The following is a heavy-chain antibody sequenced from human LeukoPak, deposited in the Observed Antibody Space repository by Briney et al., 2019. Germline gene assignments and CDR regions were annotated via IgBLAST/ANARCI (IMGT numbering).Heavy chain of an antibody. CDR2: IKTDGSST. D-gene: IGHD5-12*01. J-gene: IGHJ4*02. CDR1: GFTFSSYW. V-gene: IGHV3-74*01. CDR3: TTLYGGSLDY. Sequence: GGSLRLSCAASGFTFSSYWMYRVRQAPGKGLVWVSRIKTDGSSTSYADSVKGRFTISRDNAKNTLFLQMNSLRAEDTAVYYCTTLYGGSLDYWGQGTLVTVSS.